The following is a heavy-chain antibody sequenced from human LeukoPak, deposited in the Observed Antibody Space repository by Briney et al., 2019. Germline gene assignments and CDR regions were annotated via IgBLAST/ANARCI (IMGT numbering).Heavy chain of an antibody. D-gene: IGHD4-17*01. CDR3: ARVWSRNGGYGEDY. CDR1: GFTFSSYS. V-gene: IGHV3-21*01. Sequence: GGSLRLSCAASGFTFSSYSMNWVRQAPGKGLEWVSSISSSSSYIYYADSVKGRFTIPRDNAKNSLYLQMNSLRAEDTAVYYCARVWSRNGGYGEDYWGQGTLVTVSS. J-gene: IGHJ4*02. CDR2: ISSSSSYI.